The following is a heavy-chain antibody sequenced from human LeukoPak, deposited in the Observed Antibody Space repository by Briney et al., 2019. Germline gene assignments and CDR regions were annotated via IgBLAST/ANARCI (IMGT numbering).Heavy chain of an antibody. CDR1: GGSISSGDYY. CDR3: ARDHCSGGSCYTPY. CDR2: IYYSGST. D-gene: IGHD2-15*01. V-gene: IGHV4-30-4*01. Sequence: PSQTLSLTCTVSGGSISSGDYYWSWIRQPPGKGLEWIGYIYYSGSTYYNPSLKSRVTISVDTSKNQFSLKLSSVTAADTAVYYCARDHCSGGSCYTPYWGQGTLVTVSS. J-gene: IGHJ4*02.